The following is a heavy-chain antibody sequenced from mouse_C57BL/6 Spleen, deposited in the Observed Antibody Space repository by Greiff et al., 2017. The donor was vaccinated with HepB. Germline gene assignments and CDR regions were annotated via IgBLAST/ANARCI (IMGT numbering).Heavy chain of an antibody. CDR3: ARRANWDGLDY. D-gene: IGHD4-1*01. Sequence: EVKVVESGGGLVKPGGSLKLSCAASGFTFSDYGMHWVRQAPEKGLEWVAYISSGSSTIYYADTVKGRFTISRDNAKNTLFLQMTSLRSEDTAMYYCARRANWDGLDYWGQGTTLTVSS. CDR1: GFTFSDYG. J-gene: IGHJ2*01. V-gene: IGHV5-17*01. CDR2: ISSGSSTI.